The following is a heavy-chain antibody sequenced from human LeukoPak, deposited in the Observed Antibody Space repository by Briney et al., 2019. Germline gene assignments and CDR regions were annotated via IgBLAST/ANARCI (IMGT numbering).Heavy chain of an antibody. D-gene: IGHD3-16*01. CDR1: GGSISSSSYY. V-gene: IGHV4-39*01. CDR3: AKCRDDYVWGTESYYFDC. CDR2: IYYSGST. J-gene: IGHJ4*02. Sequence: SETLSLTCTVSGGSISSSSYYWGWIRQPPGKGLEWIGSIYYSGSTYYNPSLKSRVTISVDTSKNQFSLKLSSVTAADTAVYYCAKCRDDYVWGTESYYFDCWGQGTLVTVSS.